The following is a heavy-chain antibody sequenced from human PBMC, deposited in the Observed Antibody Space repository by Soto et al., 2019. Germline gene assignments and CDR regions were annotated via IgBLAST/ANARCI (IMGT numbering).Heavy chain of an antibody. Sequence: ASVKVSCKVSGYTLTELSMHWVRQAPGKGLEWMGGFDPEDGETIYAQKFQGRVTMTEDTSTDTAYMELSSLRSEDTAVYYCATAPSGYDNFDYWGQGTLVTVSS. CDR2: FDPEDGET. CDR3: ATAPSGYDNFDY. D-gene: IGHD5-12*01. J-gene: IGHJ4*02. CDR1: GYTLTELS. V-gene: IGHV1-24*01.